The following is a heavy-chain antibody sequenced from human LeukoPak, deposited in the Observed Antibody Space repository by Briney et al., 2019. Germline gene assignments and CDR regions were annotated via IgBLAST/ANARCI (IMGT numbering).Heavy chain of an antibody. CDR1: GFTFSSYG. V-gene: IGHV3-33*01. CDR2: IWFDGSNK. D-gene: IGHD4-17*01. Sequence: GGSLRLSCAASGFTFSSYGMHWVRQAPGKGLEWVAVIWFDGSNKFYADSVKGRFTISRDNSKNTLFLQMNSLRAEDTAVYYCARLGTYGDYGFDYWGQGTLVTVSS. J-gene: IGHJ4*02. CDR3: ARLGTYGDYGFDY.